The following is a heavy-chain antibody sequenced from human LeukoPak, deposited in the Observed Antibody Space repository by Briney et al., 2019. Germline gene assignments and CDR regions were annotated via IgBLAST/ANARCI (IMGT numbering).Heavy chain of an antibody. J-gene: IGHJ3*02. CDR1: GFTFSSYS. Sequence: LRLSCAASGFTFSSYSMNWVRQPPGKGLEWIGYIYYSGSTYYNPSLKSRVTISVDTSKNQFSLKLSSVTAADTAVYYCARVSHYYYGSGSHDAFDIWGQGTMVTVSS. CDR3: ARVSHYYYGSGSHDAFDI. V-gene: IGHV4-30-4*08. D-gene: IGHD3-10*01. CDR2: IYYSGST.